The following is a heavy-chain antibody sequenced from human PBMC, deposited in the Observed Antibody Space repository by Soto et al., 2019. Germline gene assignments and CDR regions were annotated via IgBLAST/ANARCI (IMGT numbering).Heavy chain of an antibody. D-gene: IGHD2-2*01. CDR3: ATFYEGDCTTTTCYGDLDY. Sequence: QVHLVQAGAEVKKPGSSVKVSCRASGGTFNRYSISWVRQAPGQGLEWMGRIIPMFGITNYAQKFQGRVMITADKSANTAYMEVSGLRSEDTAMYYCATFYEGDCTTTTCYGDLDYWGQGTLVTVSS. V-gene: IGHV1-69*02. J-gene: IGHJ4*02. CDR2: IIPMFGIT. CDR1: GGTFNRYS.